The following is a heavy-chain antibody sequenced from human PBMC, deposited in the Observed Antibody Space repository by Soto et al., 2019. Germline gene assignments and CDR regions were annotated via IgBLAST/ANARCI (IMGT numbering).Heavy chain of an antibody. J-gene: IGHJ4*02. CDR1: GFTFSAYG. V-gene: IGHV3-30*18. D-gene: IGHD4-17*01. CDR2: ISYDESNK. CDR3: AKTGRDYGDSPNDY. Sequence: QVQLVASGGGVVQPGRSLRLSCAASGFTFSAYGMHWVRQAPGKGLEWVAVISYDESNKYYGDSVKGRFTISRDNSKNTLYLQMNSLRVEDTAIYYCAKTGRDYGDSPNDYWGQGTLVTVSS.